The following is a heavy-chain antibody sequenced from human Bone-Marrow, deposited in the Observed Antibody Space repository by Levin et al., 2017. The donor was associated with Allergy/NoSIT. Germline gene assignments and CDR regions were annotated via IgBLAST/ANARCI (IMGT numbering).Heavy chain of an antibody. CDR1: GGSISGDDYY. CDR3: ATLQWLDGDYYFDF. D-gene: IGHD6-19*01. J-gene: IGHJ4*02. Sequence: SETLSLTCSVSGGSISGDDYYSWSXXXQHPGKGLEWIGYIFHRGTTYYNPSLKSRISMSVDTSRNQFSLKLSSVTTADTGVYFCATLQWLDGDYYFDFWGQGTLVSVSS. V-gene: IGHV4-31*02. CDR2: IFHRGTT.